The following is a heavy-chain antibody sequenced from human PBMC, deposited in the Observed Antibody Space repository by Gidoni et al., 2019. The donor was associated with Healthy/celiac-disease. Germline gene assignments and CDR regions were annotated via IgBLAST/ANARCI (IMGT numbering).Heavy chain of an antibody. CDR2: IDPSDSYT. CDR3: ARHSWQTGYNPYYYYYYMDV. V-gene: IGHV5-10-1*03. Sequence: EVQLVQSGAEVKKPGESLRISCKGTGYSFTSYGSSWVRQMPGKGLEWMGRIDPSDSYTNYSPSFQGHVTISADKSISTAYLQWSSLKASDTAMYYCARHSWQTGYNPYYYYYYMDVWGKGTTVTVSS. CDR1: GYSFTSYG. J-gene: IGHJ6*03. D-gene: IGHD3-9*01.